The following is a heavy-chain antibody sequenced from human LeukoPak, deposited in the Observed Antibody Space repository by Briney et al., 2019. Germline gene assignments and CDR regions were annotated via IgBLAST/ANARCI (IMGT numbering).Heavy chain of an antibody. CDR1: GYTLTELS. CDR3: ATVWVKWELRGKFDY. D-gene: IGHD1-26*01. CDR2: FDPEDGET. Sequence: ASVKVSCKVSGYTLTELSMHWVQQAPGKGLEWMGGFDPEDGETIYAQKFQGRVTMTEDTSTDTAYMELSSLRSEDTAVYYCATVWVKWELRGKFDYWGQGTLVTVSS. J-gene: IGHJ4*02. V-gene: IGHV1-24*01.